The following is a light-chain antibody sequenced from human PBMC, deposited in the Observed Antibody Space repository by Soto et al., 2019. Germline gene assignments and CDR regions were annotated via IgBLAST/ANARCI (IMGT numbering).Light chain of an antibody. Sequence: AIRMTQSPSSFSASTGDRVTITCRASQGISSYLAWYQQKPGKAPKLLIYAASTLQSGVPSRFSGSGSGTDFTLTISCLQSEDVATYYCQQYYTDPWTFGQGTKVEIK. CDR2: AAS. V-gene: IGKV1-8*01. CDR3: QQYYTDPWT. J-gene: IGKJ1*01. CDR1: QGISSY.